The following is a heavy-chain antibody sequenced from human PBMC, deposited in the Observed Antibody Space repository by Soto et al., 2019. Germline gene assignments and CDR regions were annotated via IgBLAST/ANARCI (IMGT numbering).Heavy chain of an antibody. Sequence: EVQLLESGGGLVQPGGSLRLSCAASGFTFSSYAMSWVRQAPGKGLEWVSAMSGSGGSTYYADSVKGRFTISRDNSKNTLYLQMNSLSAEDTAGYYCANELLWFVDGYYGMDVWGQGTTVTVSS. CDR1: GFTFSSYA. CDR2: MSGSGGST. D-gene: IGHD3-10*01. CDR3: ANELLWFVDGYYGMDV. V-gene: IGHV3-23*01. J-gene: IGHJ6*02.